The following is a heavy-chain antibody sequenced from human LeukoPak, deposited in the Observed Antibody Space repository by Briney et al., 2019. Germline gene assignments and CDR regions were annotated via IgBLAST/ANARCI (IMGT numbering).Heavy chain of an antibody. CDR1: GYSFTSYW. D-gene: IGHD3-22*01. CDR2: IDPSDSYT. Sequence: GESLRISCKGSGYSFTSYWISWVRQMPGKGLEWMGRIDPSDSYTNYSPSFKGHVTISADKSISTAYLQWSSLKASDTAMYYCARSYYYDSSAYYFDYWGQGTLVTVSS. J-gene: IGHJ4*02. V-gene: IGHV5-10-1*01. CDR3: ARSYYYDSSAYYFDY.